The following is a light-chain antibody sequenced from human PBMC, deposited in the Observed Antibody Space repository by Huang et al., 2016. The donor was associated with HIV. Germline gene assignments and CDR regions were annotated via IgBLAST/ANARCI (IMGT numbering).Light chain of an antibody. CDR2: GAS. CDR3: QQSSSPPPT. J-gene: IGKJ3*01. V-gene: IGKV1-39*01. CDR1: QSVTKY. Sequence: DIQMTQSPSSLSASVGDRVTITCRATQSVTKYLNWYQQKPGKPPKLLIYGASSLQTGVPSRFSGSGSGTDFTLTISSLQPEDFATYYCQQSSSPPPTFGPGTKVDIK.